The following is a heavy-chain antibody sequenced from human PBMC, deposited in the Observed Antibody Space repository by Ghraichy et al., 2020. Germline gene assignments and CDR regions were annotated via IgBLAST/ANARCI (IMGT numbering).Heavy chain of an antibody. CDR1: GFTFTDYT. Sequence: SCGASGFTFTDYTMSWVRQAPGQGLEWVSSISVRAGSTYYADSVRGRFSISTDNSRNTLYLQMNSLRAEDTALYYCAKGFTYYYYAMEVWGQGTAVTVSS. J-gene: IGHJ6*02. CDR2: ISVRAGST. V-gene: IGHV3-23*01. CDR3: AKGFTYYYYAMEV. D-gene: IGHD3-16*01.